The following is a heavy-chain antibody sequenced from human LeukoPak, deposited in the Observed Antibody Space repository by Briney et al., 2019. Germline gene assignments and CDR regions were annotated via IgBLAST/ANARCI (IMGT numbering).Heavy chain of an antibody. CDR3: ARDLIWAARGTGVIDY. CDR2: IIPIFGTA. J-gene: IGHJ4*02. D-gene: IGHD6-13*01. CDR1: GGTFSSYA. Sequence: SVKVSCKASGGTFSSYAISWVRQAPGQGLEWMGGIIPIFGTANYAQKFQGRVTITADESTSTAYMELSSLRSDDTAVYYCARDLIWAARGTGVIDYWGQGTLVTVSS. V-gene: IGHV1-69*13.